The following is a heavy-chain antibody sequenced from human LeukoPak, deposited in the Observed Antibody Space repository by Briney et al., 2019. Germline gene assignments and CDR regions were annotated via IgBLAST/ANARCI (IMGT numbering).Heavy chain of an antibody. V-gene: IGHV4-39*01. CDR2: IFYSGTT. J-gene: IGHJ4*02. D-gene: IGHD3-22*01. CDR3: ARSNYYDSSGPIDY. CDR1: GFSFSSHA. Sequence: GSLRLSCAASGFSFSSHAMCWIRQPPGKGLEWIGSIFYSGTTYYNPSLKSRVTISADTSKNQFSLRLRFVAAADTAVYYCARSNYYDSSGPIDYWGQGTLVTVSS.